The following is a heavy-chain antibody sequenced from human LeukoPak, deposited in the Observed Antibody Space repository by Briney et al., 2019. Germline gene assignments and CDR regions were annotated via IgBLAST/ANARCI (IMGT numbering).Heavy chain of an antibody. CDR3: AKECDYYDFWTPAAFDI. CDR1: GFTFSSYG. CDR2: ISYDGSNK. J-gene: IGHJ3*02. Sequence: PGRSLRLSCAASGFTFSSYGMHWVRQAPGKGLEWVAVISYDGSNKYYADSVKGRSTISRDNSKNTLYLQMNSLRAEDTAVYYCAKECDYYDFWTPAAFDIWSQGTMVTVSS. D-gene: IGHD3-3*01. V-gene: IGHV3-30*18.